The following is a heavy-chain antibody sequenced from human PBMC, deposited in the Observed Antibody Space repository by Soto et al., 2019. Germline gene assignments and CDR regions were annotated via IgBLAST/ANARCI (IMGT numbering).Heavy chain of an antibody. CDR2: IYYSGST. V-gene: IGHV4-39*01. CDR1: GGSISSSSYY. Sequence: QLQLQESGPGLVKPSETLSLTCTVSGGSISSSSYYWGWIRQPPGKGLEWIGSIYYSGSTYYNPSLKSRVTISVDTSKNQFSLKLSSVTASDTAVYYCARAFYGDSPLFDIWGQGTMVTVSS. D-gene: IGHD4-17*01. CDR3: ARAFYGDSPLFDI. J-gene: IGHJ3*02.